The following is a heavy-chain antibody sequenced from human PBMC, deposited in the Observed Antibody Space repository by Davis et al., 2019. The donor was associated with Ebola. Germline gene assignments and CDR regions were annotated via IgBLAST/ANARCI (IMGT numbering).Heavy chain of an antibody. Sequence: AASVKVSCKASGGTFISYAISWVRQAPGQGLEWMGIINPSGGSTSYAQKFQGRVTMTRDTSTSTVYMELSSLRSEDTAVYYCARGGTTVTTLLGYWGQGTLVTVSS. V-gene: IGHV1-46*01. J-gene: IGHJ4*02. CDR3: ARGGTTVTTLLGY. D-gene: IGHD4-17*01. CDR1: GGTFISYA. CDR2: INPSGGST.